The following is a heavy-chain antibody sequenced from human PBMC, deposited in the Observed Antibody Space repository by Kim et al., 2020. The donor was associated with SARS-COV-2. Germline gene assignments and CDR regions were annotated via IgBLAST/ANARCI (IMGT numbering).Heavy chain of an antibody. D-gene: IGHD3-10*01. Sequence: GGSLRLSCAASGFTFRNSFMSWVRQAPGKGLVWVSNINQNGRDQCYVDSVKGRFIISRDNTKNSLYLQMNSLRAEDTAIYYCARGRGFTRGHGTLVT. J-gene: IGHJ4*03. CDR1: GFTFRNSF. V-gene: IGHV3-7*01. CDR3: ARGRGFT. CDR2: INQNGRDQ.